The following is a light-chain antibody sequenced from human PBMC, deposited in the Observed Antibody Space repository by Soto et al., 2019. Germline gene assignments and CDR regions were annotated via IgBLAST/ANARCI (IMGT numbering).Light chain of an antibody. CDR1: QTISSG. CDR2: KAS. CDR3: QHYNSYSEA. V-gene: IGKV1-5*03. J-gene: IGKJ1*01. Sequence: DIQMTQSPSTLSGSVGDRVTITCRASQTISSGLAWYQQKPGKAPKLLIYKASTLKSGVPSRFSGSGSGTEFTLTISSLQPDDFATYYGQHYNSYSEAVGQGTKVDSK.